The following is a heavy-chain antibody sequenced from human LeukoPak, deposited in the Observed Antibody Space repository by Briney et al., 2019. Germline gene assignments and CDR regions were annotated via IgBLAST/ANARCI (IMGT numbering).Heavy chain of an antibody. V-gene: IGHV4-34*09. CDR2: IYYSGST. J-gene: IGHJ4*02. D-gene: IGHD5-18*01. Sequence: SETLSLTCAVYGGSFSGYYWSWIRQPPGKGLEWIGYIYYSGSTYYNPSLKSRVTISVDTSKNQFSLKLSSVTAADTAVYYCARDRGVVQLWGQGTLVTVSS. CDR1: GGSFSGYY. CDR3: ARDRGVVQL.